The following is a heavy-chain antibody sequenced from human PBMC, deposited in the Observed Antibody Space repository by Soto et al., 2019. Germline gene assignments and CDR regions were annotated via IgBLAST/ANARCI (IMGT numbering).Heavy chain of an antibody. J-gene: IGHJ5*02. CDR1: GGSISSYY. V-gene: IGHV4-59*01. CDR3: AAAPEFNWFDP. D-gene: IGHD6-25*01. CDR2: IYYSGST. Sequence: SETLSLTCTVSGGSISSYYWSWIRQPPGKGLEWIGYIYYSGSTNYNPSLKSRVTISVDTSKNPFSLKLSSVTAADTAVYYCAAAPEFNWFDPWGQGTLVTVSS.